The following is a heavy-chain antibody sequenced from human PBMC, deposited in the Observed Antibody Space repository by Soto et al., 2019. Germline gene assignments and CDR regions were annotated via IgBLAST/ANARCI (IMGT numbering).Heavy chain of an antibody. Sequence: SETLSLTCTASGGSFSSYYWAWIRQPPGKGLEWIGYIYHSGTTNYNPSLKSRVTISVDTSKKQFSLRLSSVTAADTAVYYCARERYSYGSSGFDYWGHGTLVT. J-gene: IGHJ4*01. CDR2: IYHSGTT. CDR1: GGSFSSYY. D-gene: IGHD5-18*01. V-gene: IGHV4-59*01. CDR3: ARERYSYGSSGFDY.